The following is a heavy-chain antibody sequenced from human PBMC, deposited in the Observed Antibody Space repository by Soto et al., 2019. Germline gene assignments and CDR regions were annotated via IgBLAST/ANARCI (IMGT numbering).Heavy chain of an antibody. J-gene: IGHJ6*02. V-gene: IGHV4-31*11. CDR2: IYYSGST. Sequence: QVQLQESGPGLVKSSQTLSLTCAVSGGSISSGGNYWSWIRQHPGKGLAWIGYIYYSGSTYYNPSLKSRITIAVDTSKNQFSLKLNSVTAADTAVYYCARARMVPGVIHYYGMDVWGQGTTVTVSS. D-gene: IGHD3-10*01. CDR1: GGSISSGGNY. CDR3: ARARMVPGVIHYYGMDV.